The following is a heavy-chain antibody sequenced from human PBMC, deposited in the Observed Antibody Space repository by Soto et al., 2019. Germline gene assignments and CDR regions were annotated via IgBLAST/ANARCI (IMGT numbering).Heavy chain of an antibody. CDR3: ARHGPVSTSAPTSFCGGDCRNGMDV. Sequence: PGESLKISCKGSGYSFTSYWIGWVRQMPGKGREWMASIYPGDSDTRISPSFQGRVTISADKSISTAYLQWSSLKASDTAIYYCARHGPVSTSAPTSFCGGDCRNGMDVWGQGTTVTVSS. CDR2: IYPGDSDT. V-gene: IGHV5-51*01. CDR1: GYSFTSYW. D-gene: IGHD2-21*02. J-gene: IGHJ6*02.